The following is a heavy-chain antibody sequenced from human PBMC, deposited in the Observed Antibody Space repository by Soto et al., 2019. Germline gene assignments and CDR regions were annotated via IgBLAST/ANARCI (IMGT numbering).Heavy chain of an antibody. CDR3: ARDLSYGSLRFDY. D-gene: IGHD3-10*01. CDR1: GFDFSGHG. Sequence: QVQLVESGGGVVQPGTSLRLSCATSGFDFSGHGMHWVRQAPGKGLEWVALIWSDGSKTNYADSVKGRFTISKDTPKNTLFLQMSSLGVEDTAVYYRARDLSYGSLRFDYGGQGTQVTVSS. CDR2: IWSDGSKT. V-gene: IGHV3-33*01. J-gene: IGHJ4*02.